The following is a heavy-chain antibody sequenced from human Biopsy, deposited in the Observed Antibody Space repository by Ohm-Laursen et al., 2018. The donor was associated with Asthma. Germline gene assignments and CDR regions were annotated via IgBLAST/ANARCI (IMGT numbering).Heavy chain of an antibody. D-gene: IGHD5-12*01. CDR3: AKRRGYSGHDNDY. Sequence: SLRLSCSASGFMFRSFGMHWVRQAPGKWLEWVAVISYDGNHKFYEDSVKGRFTISRDNSKNTLYLQMNSLRTEDTAVYYCAKRRGYSGHDNDYWGRGTLVIVSS. V-gene: IGHV3-30*18. CDR2: ISYDGNHK. CDR1: GFMFRSFG. J-gene: IGHJ4*02.